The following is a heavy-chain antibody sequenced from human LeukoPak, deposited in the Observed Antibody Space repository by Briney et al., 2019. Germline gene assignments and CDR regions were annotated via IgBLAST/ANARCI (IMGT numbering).Heavy chain of an antibody. CDR1: GFTFSTYA. J-gene: IGHJ4*02. Sequence: GGSLRLSCTASGFTFSTYAMSWVRQAPGKGLEWVSGISGSGGSTYYADSVKGRFTISRDNSKNTLYLQMNSLRAEDTAVYYCAKRYCTSTKCYQLDYWGQGTLVTVSS. CDR2: ISGSGGST. CDR3: AKRYCTSTKCYQLDY. V-gene: IGHV3-23*01. D-gene: IGHD2-2*01.